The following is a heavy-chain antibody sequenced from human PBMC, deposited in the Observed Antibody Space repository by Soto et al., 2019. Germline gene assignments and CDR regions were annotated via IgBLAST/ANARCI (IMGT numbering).Heavy chain of an antibody. Sequence: PSETLSLTCTVSGGSISSSSYYWGWIRQPPGKGLEWIGSIYYSGSTYYNPSLKSRVTISVDTSKNQFSLKLSSVTAADTAVYYCASSYSSSWEGRDYYYGMDVWGQGTTVTVSS. CDR2: IYYSGST. V-gene: IGHV4-39*01. D-gene: IGHD6-13*01. CDR3: ASSYSSSWEGRDYYYGMDV. J-gene: IGHJ6*02. CDR1: GGSISSSSYY.